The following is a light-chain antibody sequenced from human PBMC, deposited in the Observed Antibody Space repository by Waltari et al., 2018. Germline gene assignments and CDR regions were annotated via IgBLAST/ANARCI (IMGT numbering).Light chain of an antibody. CDR2: GAS. CDR1: QSVSSK. J-gene: IGKJ4*01. CDR3: QHYNNLPLT. Sequence: EIVMTQSPAPLSVSPGERATLSCRASQSVSSKLAWYQQRPGQAPRILIYGASTRATGIPARFTGSGSGTEFTLTISSLQSEDFAVYFCQHYNNLPLTFGGGTKVEI. V-gene: IGKV3-15*01.